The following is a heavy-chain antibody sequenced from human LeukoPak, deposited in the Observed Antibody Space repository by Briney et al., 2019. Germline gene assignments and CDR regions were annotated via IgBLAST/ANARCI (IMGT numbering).Heavy chain of an antibody. Sequence: GGSLRLSCAASGFTFSSYSMNWVRQAPGKGLEWVSYISSSSSTIYYADSVKGRFTISRDNAKNSLYLQMNSLRAEDTAVYYCAKESRYCPSTTCYEVDYWGQGTLVTVSS. CDR1: GFTFSSYS. CDR2: ISSSSSTI. CDR3: AKESRYCPSTTCYEVDY. J-gene: IGHJ4*02. D-gene: IGHD2-2*01. V-gene: IGHV3-48*01.